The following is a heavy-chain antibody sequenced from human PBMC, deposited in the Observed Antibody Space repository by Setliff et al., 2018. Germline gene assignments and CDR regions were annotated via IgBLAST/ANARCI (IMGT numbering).Heavy chain of an antibody. J-gene: IGHJ4*02. CDR2: IYYGGTT. CDR3: ARHRRDSSGNYFVGLYYFDY. V-gene: IGHV4-59*08. Sequence: SETLSLTCTASGASISSYYWSWIRQPPGKGLEWIWYIYYGGTTNYNPSLKRRFSISLDTSKSQFSLRLSSLTAAATAVYYCARHRRDSSGNYFVGLYYFDYWGQGTPVTVSS. CDR1: GASISSYY. D-gene: IGHD3-22*01.